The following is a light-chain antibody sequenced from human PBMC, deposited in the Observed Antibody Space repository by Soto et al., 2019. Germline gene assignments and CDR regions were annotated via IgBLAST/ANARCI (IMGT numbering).Light chain of an antibody. Sequence: DIQMTQSPSSLSASVGDRVTITCRTSQSINTYLNWYQQKPGKAPKLLIYGASSLRSGVPLRFSGSGSGTDFTLTISSLQPEDFATYYCQQSYSTPLTFGGGTKVDIK. CDR1: QSINTY. CDR3: QQSYSTPLT. CDR2: GAS. V-gene: IGKV1-39*01. J-gene: IGKJ4*01.